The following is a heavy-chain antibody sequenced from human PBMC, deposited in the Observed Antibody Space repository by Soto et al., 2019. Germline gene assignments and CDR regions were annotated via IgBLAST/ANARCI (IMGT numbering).Heavy chain of an antibody. D-gene: IGHD3-3*01. Sequence: QLQLQESGPGLVKPSETLSLTCTVSGGSISSSSYYWGWIRQPPGKGLEWIGSIYYSGSTYYNPSLKTRVTMYEDPSMDKSFPNRSTVTAAGTAVYYRARHPHDESWSGSVYYYYDCYLDGLGKGTTVTVSS. CDR2: IYYSGST. J-gene: IGHJ6*03. CDR3: ARHPHDESWSGSVYYYYDCYLDG. CDR1: GGSISSSSYY. V-gene: IGHV4-39*01.